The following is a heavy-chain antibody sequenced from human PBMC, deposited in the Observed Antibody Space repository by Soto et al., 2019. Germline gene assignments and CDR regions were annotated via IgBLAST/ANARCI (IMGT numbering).Heavy chain of an antibody. CDR3: ETEGPHYFDY. CDR2: IYYSGST. CDR1: GGSISSSSYY. V-gene: IGHV4-39*01. J-gene: IGHJ4*02. Sequence: QLQLQESGPGLVKPSETLSLTCTVSGGSISSSSYYWGWIRQPPGKGLEWIGSIYYSGSTYYNPSHKSRVTISIDTSKNQFSLKLSSVTAADTAVYYCETEGPHYFDYWGQGTLVTVSS.